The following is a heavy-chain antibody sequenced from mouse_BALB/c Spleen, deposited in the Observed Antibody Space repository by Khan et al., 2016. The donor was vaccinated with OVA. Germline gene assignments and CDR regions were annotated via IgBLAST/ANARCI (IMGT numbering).Heavy chain of an antibody. CDR3: TGGGGGNRFAY. CDR1: GYTFTDFT. V-gene: IGHV1S137*01. CDR2: ISTYYGDV. J-gene: IGHJ3*01. Sequence: VQLQESGAELVRPGVSVKISCKGSGYTFTDFTMHWVKQSHAKSLEWIGVISTYYGDVTYNQKFKGKATMTVDKSSSTAYMELARLTSEDSAIXYCTGGGGGNRFAYWGQGTLVTVSA.